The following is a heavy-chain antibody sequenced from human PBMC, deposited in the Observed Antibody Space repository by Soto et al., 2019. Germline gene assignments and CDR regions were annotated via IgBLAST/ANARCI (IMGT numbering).Heavy chain of an antibody. D-gene: IGHD6-19*01. CDR2: IYYSGST. CDR1: GGSISSYY. V-gene: IGHV4-59*01. Sequence: QVQLHESGPGLVKPSETLSLTCTVSGGSISSYYWSWIRQPPGKGLEWIGYIYYSGSTNYNPSLKSRVTISVDTSKNQFSLKLSAVTAADSAVYYCARERYSSGWHDWWFDPWGQGTLVTVSS. CDR3: ARERYSSGWHDWWFDP. J-gene: IGHJ5*02.